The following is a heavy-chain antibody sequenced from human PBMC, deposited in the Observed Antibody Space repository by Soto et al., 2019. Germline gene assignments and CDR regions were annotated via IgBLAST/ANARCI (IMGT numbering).Heavy chain of an antibody. CDR2: ISSSSSYI. CDR1: GFTFSSYS. Sequence: GGSLRLSCAASGFTFSSYSMNWVRQAPGKGLEWVSSISSSSSYIYYADSVKGRFTISRDNAKNTLYLQMNSLRDEDRAVYYCARRGYCTNGVCYTVGSNMDVWGKGTTVTVSS. V-gene: IGHV3-21*01. J-gene: IGHJ6*03. D-gene: IGHD2-8*01. CDR3: ARRGYCTNGVCYTVGSNMDV.